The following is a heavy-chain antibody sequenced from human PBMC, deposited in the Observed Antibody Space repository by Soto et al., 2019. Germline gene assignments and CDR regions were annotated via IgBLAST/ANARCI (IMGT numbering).Heavy chain of an antibody. J-gene: IGHJ3*02. D-gene: IGHD2-2*01. CDR2: ITSASSYK. V-gene: IGHV3-21*01. Sequence: GGSLRLSCAAPGFTFSSDPMHWVRQAPGKGLEWVSSITSASSYKYYGDSVKGRFTISRDNANNSLFLQMNSLRAEDTAVYYCAREVDHALDIWRQGTMVTVSS. CDR1: GFTFSSDP. CDR3: AREVDHALDI.